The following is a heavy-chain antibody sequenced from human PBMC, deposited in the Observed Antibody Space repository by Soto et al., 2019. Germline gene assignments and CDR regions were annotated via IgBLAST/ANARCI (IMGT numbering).Heavy chain of an antibody. CDR3: AAGGGLPRYY. J-gene: IGHJ4*02. Sequence: QLQLQESGSGLVKPSQTLSLTCAVSGGSISSGGYSWSWIRQPPGKGLEWIGYIYHSGSTYYNPSRESRVTISVDRSKNQFSLKRSSVTDADTAVYYCAAGGGLPRYYWGQGTLVTVSS. D-gene: IGHD5-12*01. CDR2: IYHSGST. CDR1: GGSISSGGYS. V-gene: IGHV4-30-2*01.